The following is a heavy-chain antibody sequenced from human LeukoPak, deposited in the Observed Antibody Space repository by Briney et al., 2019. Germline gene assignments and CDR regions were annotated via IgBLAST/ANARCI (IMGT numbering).Heavy chain of an antibody. CDR2: IYRDGTT. J-gene: IGHJ4*02. D-gene: IGHD3-22*01. Sequence: AGGSLRLSCAASGLTVSGNLMSWVRQAPGKGLEWVSVIYRDGTTYYTDSVKGRFTISRDNSKNTLYLQMNSLRAEDTAIYYCAKLRPHDMEDYWGQGTLVTVSS. CDR3: AKLRPHDMEDY. CDR1: GLTVSGNL. V-gene: IGHV3-66*04.